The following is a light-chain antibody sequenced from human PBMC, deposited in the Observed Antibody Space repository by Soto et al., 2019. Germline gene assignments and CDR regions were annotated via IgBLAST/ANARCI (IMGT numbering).Light chain of an antibody. Sequence: DVVMTQSPLSLPVTLGQPASISCRSSQGLVYSDGNTYLNWFHQRPGQSPRRLIYMGSNRDSGVPARFSVSGSCTDFTLIINRVEAEDGGDYYCMQGTHWPWTFGQGTKVEIQ. CDR2: MGS. CDR1: QGLVYSDGNTY. CDR3: MQGTHWPWT. J-gene: IGKJ1*01. V-gene: IGKV2-30*01.